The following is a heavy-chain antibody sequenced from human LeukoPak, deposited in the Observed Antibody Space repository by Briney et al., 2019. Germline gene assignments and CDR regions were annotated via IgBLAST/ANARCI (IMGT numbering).Heavy chain of an antibody. CDR1: GFAFSNYA. CDR2: LSFGGNSR. CDR3: AKAVRSMVTGGGYFDS. V-gene: IGHV3-23*01. J-gene: IGHJ4*02. Sequence: GGSLRLSCAASGFAFSNYAMRWVRQAPGKGLEWVSSLSFGGNSRYYPASVIARFTISSYNSNNTLYLQMNSLRADDTAVYYCAKAVRSMVTGGGYFDSWGQGTLVTVSS. D-gene: IGHD3-10*01.